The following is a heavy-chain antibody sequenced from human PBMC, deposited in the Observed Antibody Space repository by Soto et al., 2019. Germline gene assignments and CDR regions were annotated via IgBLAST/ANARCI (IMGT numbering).Heavy chain of an antibody. CDR2: ISGSSQTI. D-gene: IGHD2-15*01. Sequence: GGSLRLSCAAPGFIFNTYSMKWVRQGPGEGLGWFSYISGSSQTIFYADSLRGRFTISRDNANNSTYLQMVSLRDEDTAVYYCARTLSWRRGPSDSWGQGTLVTVSS. CDR1: GFIFNTYS. J-gene: IGHJ4*02. CDR3: ARTLSWRRGPSDS. V-gene: IGHV3-48*02.